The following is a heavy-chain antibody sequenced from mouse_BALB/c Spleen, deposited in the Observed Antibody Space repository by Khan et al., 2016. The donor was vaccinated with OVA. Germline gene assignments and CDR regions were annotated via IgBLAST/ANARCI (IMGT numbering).Heavy chain of an antibody. V-gene: IGHV14-4*02. J-gene: IGHJ3*01. CDR2: IDPEKGDT. CDR1: GFNIKDYY. Sequence: VQLQQSGAELVRSGASVRLSCTTSGFNIKDYYIHWVKQRPEQGLEWIGWIDPEKGDTEYAPKFLDKATMTAATSSNTAYLHLSNLTTEDTAVDYCHARYDYDSPAWFAYWGQGTLVIVSA. D-gene: IGHD2-4*01. CDR3: HARYDYDSPAWFAY.